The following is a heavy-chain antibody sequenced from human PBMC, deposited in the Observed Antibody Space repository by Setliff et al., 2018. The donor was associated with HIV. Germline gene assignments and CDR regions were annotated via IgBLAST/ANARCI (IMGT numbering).Heavy chain of an antibody. V-gene: IGHV3-20*04. J-gene: IGHJ4*02. D-gene: IGHD7-27*01. CDR3: ARDHYLGLDY. CDR1: GFMFNDYG. CDR2: ISWDGIKT. Sequence: GGSLRLSCVGSGFMFNDYGMSWVRQAPGKGLEWVAGISWDGIKTTYGDSVRGRFTISRDNVEKSVYLQMSRLRNEDTARYYCARDHYLGLDYWGQGSLVTVSS.